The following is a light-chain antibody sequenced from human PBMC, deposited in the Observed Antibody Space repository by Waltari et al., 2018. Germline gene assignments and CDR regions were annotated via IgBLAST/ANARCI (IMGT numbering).Light chain of an antibody. V-gene: IGKV3-20*01. J-gene: IGKJ3*01. Sequence: EIVLTQSPCTLFLSTGERATHSCRASQSVSSSYLAWYQQKPGQAPRLLIYGASSRATGIPDRFSGSGSGTDFTLTISRLEPEDFAVYYCQQYGSSLFIFGPGTKVDIK. CDR2: GAS. CDR1: QSVSSSY. CDR3: QQYGSSLFI.